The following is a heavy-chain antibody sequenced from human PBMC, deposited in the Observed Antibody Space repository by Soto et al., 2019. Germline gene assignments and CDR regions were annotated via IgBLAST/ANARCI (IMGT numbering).Heavy chain of an antibody. J-gene: IGHJ6*02. CDR2: IYYSGST. D-gene: IGHD3-3*01. V-gene: IGHV4-30-4*01. CDR1: GGSISSGDYY. CDR3: ARDNILGILYGGMDV. Sequence: SETLSLTRSVSGGSISSGDYYWSWIRQPPGKGLEWIGYIYYSGSTYYNPSLKSRVTISVDTSKNQFSLKLSSVTAADTAVYYCARDNILGILYGGMDVWGQGTTVTVSS.